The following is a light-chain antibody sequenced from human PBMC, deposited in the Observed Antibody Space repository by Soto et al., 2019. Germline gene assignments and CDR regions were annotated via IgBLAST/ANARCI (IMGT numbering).Light chain of an antibody. V-gene: IGLV3-21*02. CDR2: DDA. CDR1: SIGSKS. J-gene: IGLJ1*01. Sequence: SYELTQPPSVSVAPGQPATIACGGDSIGSKSVQWYQQKPGQAPVLVVYDDADRPSGIPERFSGSNSGNTATLTISRVEAGDEADYYCQVWHSTSDYVFGPGTKVTVL. CDR3: QVWHSTSDYV.